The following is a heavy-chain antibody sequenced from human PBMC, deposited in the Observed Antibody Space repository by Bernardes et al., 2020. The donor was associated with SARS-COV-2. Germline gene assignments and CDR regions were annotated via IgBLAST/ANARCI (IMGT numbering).Heavy chain of an antibody. V-gene: IGHV3-23*01. J-gene: IGHJ4*02. Sequence: SMRLSFESSGFTFNNFALSWVRQSPRKGLEWVSLISASGGNTHYADSAKGRFTISRDNSRKMVFLQMISLRAEDTAIYFCAKNFGSRGGYFDSWGQGTRVTVSS. CDR1: GFTFNNFA. D-gene: IGHD3-10*01. CDR3: AKNFGSRGGYFDS. CDR2: ISASGGNT.